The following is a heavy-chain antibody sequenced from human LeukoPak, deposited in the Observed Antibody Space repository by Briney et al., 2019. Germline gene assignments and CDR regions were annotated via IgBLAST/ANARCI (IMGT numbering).Heavy chain of an antibody. V-gene: IGHV1-46*01. J-gene: IGHJ5*02. CDR1: GDSFIGYY. Sequence: ASVKVSCKASGDSFIGYYMHWVRQAPGQGLEWMGIINPSGGSTSYAQKFQGRVTMTRDTSTSTVYMELSSLRSEDTAVYYCARDLTDGYNANWFDPWGQGTLVTVSS. CDR3: ARDLTDGYNANWFDP. D-gene: IGHD5-24*01. CDR2: INPSGGST.